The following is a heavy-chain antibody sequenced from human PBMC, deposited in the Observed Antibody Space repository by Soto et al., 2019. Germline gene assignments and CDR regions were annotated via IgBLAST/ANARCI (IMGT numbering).Heavy chain of an antibody. CDR1: GGTFSTYI. CDR2: IIPIPDIT. J-gene: IGHJ3*01. Sequence: QVQLVQSGPEVRKPGSSVKVSCKAPGGTFSTYIISWVRQAPGQGLEWMGRIIPIPDITNYAQKFQGRVTGTADRSTSTAYMELTSLKSEDTGVYYCARDRITTRGDTFDLWGQGTMVTVSS. D-gene: IGHD3-3*01. CDR3: ARDRITTRGDTFDL. V-gene: IGHV1-69*08.